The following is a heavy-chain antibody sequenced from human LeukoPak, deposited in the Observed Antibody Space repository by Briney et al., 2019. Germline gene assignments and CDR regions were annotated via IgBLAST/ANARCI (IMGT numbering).Heavy chain of an antibody. D-gene: IGHD3-16*02. Sequence: PSETLSLTCTVSGGSISNSNYCWGWIRQPPGKGLEWIGSISYSGSTYYNPSLKSRVTISVDTSKNQFSLEVTSVTAADTAVFYCARHYVDIRTVGASYYYYGLDVWGQGTTVTVSS. J-gene: IGHJ6*02. CDR2: ISYSGST. CDR1: GGSISNSNYC. CDR3: ARHYVDIRTVGASYYYYGLDV. V-gene: IGHV4-39*01.